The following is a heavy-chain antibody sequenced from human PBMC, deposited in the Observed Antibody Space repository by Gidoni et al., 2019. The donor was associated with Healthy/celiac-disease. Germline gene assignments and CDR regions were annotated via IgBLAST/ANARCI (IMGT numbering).Heavy chain of an antibody. CDR2: IIPIFGTA. J-gene: IGHJ6*02. Sequence: QVQLVPSGAEVKKPGSSVQVSCQASGGTFSSYAISWVRQAPGQGLAWMGGIIPIFGTANYAQKFQGRVTITADESTSTAYMELSSLRSEDTAVYYCARYPSYGMDVWGQGTTVTVSS. CDR3: ARYPSYGMDV. V-gene: IGHV1-69*01. CDR1: GGTFSSYA.